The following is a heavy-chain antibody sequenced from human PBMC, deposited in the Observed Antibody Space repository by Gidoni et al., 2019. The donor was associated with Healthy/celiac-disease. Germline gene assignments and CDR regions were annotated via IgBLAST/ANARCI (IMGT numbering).Heavy chain of an antibody. Sequence: QVQLVESAGGVVEPGRSLRLSCAASGVTFSRAGMHWVRQAPGKGLEWVAVISYDGSNKYYADSVKGRVTISRDNSKNTLYLQMNSLRAEDTAVYYCAKPPQEWIAARPYLDYWGQGTLVTVSS. CDR1: GVTFSRAG. CDR3: AKPPQEWIAARPYLDY. J-gene: IGHJ4*02. CDR2: ISYDGSNK. V-gene: IGHV3-30*18. D-gene: IGHD6-6*01.